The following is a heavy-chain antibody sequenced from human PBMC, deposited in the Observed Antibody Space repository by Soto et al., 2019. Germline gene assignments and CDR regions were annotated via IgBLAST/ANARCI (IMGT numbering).Heavy chain of an antibody. V-gene: IGHV6-1*01. D-gene: IGHD3-22*01. CDR3: ARESSGYYYRYFDW. J-gene: IGHJ4*02. CDR2: TYYRSQWYD. CDR1: GDSISRNSVA. Sequence: SQTLSLTCAISGDSISRNSVAWNWIRQSPSTGLEWLGRTYYRSQWYDDYAESVKSRISITPDTSKNQFSLRLNSVTPEDTAVYYCARESSGYYYRYFDWWGQGTLVTVSS.